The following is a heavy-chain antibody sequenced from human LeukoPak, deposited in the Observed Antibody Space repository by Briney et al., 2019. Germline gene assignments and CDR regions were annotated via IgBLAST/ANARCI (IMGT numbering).Heavy chain of an antibody. D-gene: IGHD2-2*01. V-gene: IGHV1-2*02. Sequence: ASVKVSCKASGYTFTGYYMHWVRQAPGQGLEWMGWINPNSGGTNYAQKFQGRVTMTRDTSISTAYMELSRLRSDDTAVYYCARDAGYCSSTSRKLYYYGMDVWGQGTTVTVSS. CDR2: INPNSGGT. CDR1: GYTFTGYY. J-gene: IGHJ6*02. CDR3: ARDAGYCSSTSRKLYYYGMDV.